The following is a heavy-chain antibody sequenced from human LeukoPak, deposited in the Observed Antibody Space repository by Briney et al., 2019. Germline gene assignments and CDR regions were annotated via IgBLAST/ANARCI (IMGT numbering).Heavy chain of an antibody. J-gene: IGHJ3*02. V-gene: IGHV3-21*01. Sequence: GGSLRLSCAVSGFTFNTYSMNWVRQAPGKGLEWVSSISSSSSYIYSADSVKGRFTISRDNARNSLYLQMNSLRAEDTAVYYCAKSLYSGSYYEAFDIWGQGTMVTVSS. CDR3: AKSLYSGSYYEAFDI. D-gene: IGHD1-26*01. CDR2: ISSSSSYI. CDR1: GFTFNTYS.